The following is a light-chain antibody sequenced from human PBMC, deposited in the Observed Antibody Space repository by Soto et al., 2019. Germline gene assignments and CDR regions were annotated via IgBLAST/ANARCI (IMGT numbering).Light chain of an antibody. V-gene: IGLV2-14*01. CDR1: TSDVGAYNY. CDR2: EVS. J-gene: IGLJ1*01. Sequence: QSVLTQPASVSGSPGQSITISCTGSTSDVGAYNYVSWYKHHPGQAPQLMIYEVSNRPSGVSNRFSGSKSGNTASLTISGLQPEDEAEYYCNSYSSTNFYVFGTGTKVTVL. CDR3: NSYSSTNFYV.